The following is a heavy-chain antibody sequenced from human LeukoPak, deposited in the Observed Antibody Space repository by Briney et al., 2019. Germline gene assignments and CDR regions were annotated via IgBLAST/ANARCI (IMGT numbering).Heavy chain of an antibody. Sequence: KPSETLSLTCTVSGYSISSGYYWGWIRQPPGKGLEWIGSIYHSGSTYYNPSLKSRVTISVDTSKNQFSLKLSSVTAADTAVYYCASGPHWGQGTLVTVSS. J-gene: IGHJ4*02. CDR3: ASGPH. CDR2: IYHSGST. CDR1: GYSISSGYY. V-gene: IGHV4-38-2*02.